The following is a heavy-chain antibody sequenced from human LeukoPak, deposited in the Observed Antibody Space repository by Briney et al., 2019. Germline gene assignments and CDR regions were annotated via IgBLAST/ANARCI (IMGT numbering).Heavy chain of an antibody. Sequence: PSETLSLTCTVSGGSISSSSYYWGWIRQHPGKGLEWIGYIYYSGSTYYNPSLKSRVTISVDTSKNQFSLKLSSVTAADTAVYYCAFFSMVRGYAYFDYWGQGTLVTVSS. CDR1: GGSISSSSYY. J-gene: IGHJ4*02. CDR2: IYYSGST. V-gene: IGHV4-31*03. CDR3: AFFSMVRGYAYFDY. D-gene: IGHD3-10*01.